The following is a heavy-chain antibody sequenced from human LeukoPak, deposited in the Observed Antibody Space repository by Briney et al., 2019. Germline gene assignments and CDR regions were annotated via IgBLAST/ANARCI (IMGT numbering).Heavy chain of an antibody. CDR1: DYSYSMSSSVS. CDR3: ARDRDLRWFYY. V-gene: IGHV4-38-2*02. J-gene: IGHJ4*02. CDR2: IYDGGNT. D-gene: IGHD2-21*01. Sequence: SETLSLTCTVSDYSYSMSSSVSWGWIRQPPGKGLEWIGSIYDGGNTYYNPSLKSRVTMSVDTSKNQFSLKLNSVTAADTAVYYCARDRDLRWFYYWGQGTLVTVSS.